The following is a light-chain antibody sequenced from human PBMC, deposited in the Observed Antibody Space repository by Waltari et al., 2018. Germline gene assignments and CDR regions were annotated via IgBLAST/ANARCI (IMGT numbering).Light chain of an antibody. Sequence: QSVLTQPPSASGTPGLRVTISCSGSSSNIGSNTGNWYKHLPGRAPKLLIYGNDQRPSGVPYRISGSKSGSSASLAINGLQSEDEADYYCAAGDDSLNGWVFGGGTKLTVL. CDR3: AAGDDSLNGWV. J-gene: IGLJ3*02. CDR2: GND. CDR1: SSNIGSNT. V-gene: IGLV1-44*01.